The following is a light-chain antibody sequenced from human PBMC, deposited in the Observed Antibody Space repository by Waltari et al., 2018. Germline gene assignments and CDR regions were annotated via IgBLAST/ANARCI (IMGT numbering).Light chain of an antibody. J-gene: IGLJ1*01. CDR2: EGS. V-gene: IGLV2-23*01. CDR1: NSDVGSYDA. CDR3: CSYAGSSTYV. Sequence: QSAPTQPASVSGSPGQSITISCTGTNSDVGSYDAVSWYQHHPGKAPKLMIYEGSKRPAGMSDRFSGSKSRNTASLTISGLQAEDEADYYCCSYAGSSTYVFGSGTKVTVL.